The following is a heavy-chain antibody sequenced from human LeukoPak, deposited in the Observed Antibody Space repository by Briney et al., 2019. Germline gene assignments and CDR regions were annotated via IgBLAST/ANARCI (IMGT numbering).Heavy chain of an antibody. CDR3: ARRCSSRSCTFDY. CDR2: IDPSDSYT. J-gene: IGHJ4*02. V-gene: IGHV5-10-1*01. Sequence: GESLKISCEGSGYIFTSYWIRWVRQMPGKGLGGRGRIDPSDSYTNYSPSFQGPVTISSDKSISTASLQWSSLKASDAAMYYCARRCSSRSCTFDYWGQGTLVTVSS. D-gene: IGHD2-2*01. CDR1: GYIFTSYW.